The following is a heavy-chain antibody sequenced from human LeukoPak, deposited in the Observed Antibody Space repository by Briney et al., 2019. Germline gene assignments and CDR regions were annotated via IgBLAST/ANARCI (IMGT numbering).Heavy chain of an antibody. V-gene: IGHV1-18*01. CDR2: ISAYNKR. CDR3: ARVSAPPDYGDYVSENWFDP. Sequence: ASVKVSCKASGYTFTSYIINWVRQAPGQGLEWMGWISAYNKRNYAQKFQGRVTMTTDTSTSTAYMELRNLRSDDTAVYYCARVSAPPDYGDYVSENWFDPWGQGTLVTVSS. D-gene: IGHD4-17*01. J-gene: IGHJ5*02. CDR1: GYTFTSYI.